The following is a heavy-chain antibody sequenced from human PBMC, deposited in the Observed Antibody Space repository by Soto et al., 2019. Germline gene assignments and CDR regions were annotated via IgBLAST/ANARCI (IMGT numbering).Heavy chain of an antibody. J-gene: IGHJ4*02. D-gene: IGHD5-12*01. CDR2: IYWDDDK. CDR3: AHRRSMVATRYFDY. CDR1: GFSLSTSGVG. V-gene: IGHV2-5*02. Sequence: SGPTLVKPTQTLTLTCTFSGFSLSTSGVGVGWIRQPPGKALEWLALIYWDDDKRYSPSLKSRLTITKDTSKNQVVLTMTNMDPVDTATYYCAHRRSMVATRYFDYWGQGTLVTVSS.